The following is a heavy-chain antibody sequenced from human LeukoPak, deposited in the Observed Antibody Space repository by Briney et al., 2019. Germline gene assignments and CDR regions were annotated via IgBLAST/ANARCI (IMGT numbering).Heavy chain of an antibody. CDR3: ARAPYYGSGSYYIDYYYGMDV. V-gene: IGHV6-1*01. CDR1: GDSVSSNSAA. Sequence: SQTLSLTCAISGDSVSSNSAAWNWIRQSPSRGLEWLGRTYYRSKWYNDHAVSVKSRITINPDTSKNQFSLQLNSVTPEDTAVYYCARAPYYGSGSYYIDYYYGMDVWGQGTTVTVSS. J-gene: IGHJ6*02. D-gene: IGHD3-10*01. CDR2: TYYRSKWYN.